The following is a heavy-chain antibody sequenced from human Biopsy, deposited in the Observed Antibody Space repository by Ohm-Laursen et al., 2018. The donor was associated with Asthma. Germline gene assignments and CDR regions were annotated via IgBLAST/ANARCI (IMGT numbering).Heavy chain of an antibody. CDR3: VRHQYSSSWSTFDY. V-gene: IGHV4-39*01. CDR1: GGSITSSSYY. D-gene: IGHD3-22*01. Sequence: GTLSLTCTVSGGSITSSSYYWGWIRQPPGKGLEWIGSMYHSGSPYYHPSLKSRATISVDTSKNQLSLKMSSVTAADTAVYFCVRHQYSSSWSTFDYWGQGALVTVSS. CDR2: MYHSGSP. J-gene: IGHJ4*02.